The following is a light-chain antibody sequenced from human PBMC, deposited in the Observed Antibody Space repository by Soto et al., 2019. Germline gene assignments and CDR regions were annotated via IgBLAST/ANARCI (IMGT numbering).Light chain of an antibody. CDR1: QSLRSS. Sequence: EILLTQSPGTLSLSPGERATLSCRASQSLRSSLAWYQQKPGQAPRLLIYDASTRATGIPDRFSGSGSGTDFTLTISRLEPEDFAVYYCQQYGNSLWTFGQGTKVDIK. J-gene: IGKJ1*01. CDR3: QQYGNSLWT. V-gene: IGKV3-20*01. CDR2: DAS.